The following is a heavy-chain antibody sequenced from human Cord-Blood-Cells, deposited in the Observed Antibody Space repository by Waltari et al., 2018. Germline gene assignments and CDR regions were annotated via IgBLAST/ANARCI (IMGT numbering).Heavy chain of an antibody. Sequence: QLPLQESGPGLVKPSEPLSLTCTVSGGSISSSSYYWGWIRQPPGRGLEWIGSIYYSGSTYYNPSLKSRVTISVDTSKNQFSLKLSSVTAADTAVYYCARYGSGSSYYYYYGMDVWGQGTTVTVSS. CDR3: ARYGSGSSYYYYYGMDV. D-gene: IGHD3-10*01. CDR1: GGSISSSSYY. J-gene: IGHJ6*02. V-gene: IGHV4-39*01. CDR2: IYYSGST.